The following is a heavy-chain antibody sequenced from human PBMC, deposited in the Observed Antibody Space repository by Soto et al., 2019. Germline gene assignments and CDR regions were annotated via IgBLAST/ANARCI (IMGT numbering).Heavy chain of an antibody. CDR2: IKQDGSDK. D-gene: IGHD3-16*01. Sequence: GSLRLSCEASGFTFRNYWMSWVRQAPGKGLEWVANIKQDGSDKKYVDSLKGRFTISRDNAKNSLYLQMNSLRAEDTALYYCARTKVAGPNAYSFFDFWGQGTLVTVSS. J-gene: IGHJ4*02. CDR1: GFTFRNYW. CDR3: ARTKVAGPNAYSFFDF. V-gene: IGHV3-7*01.